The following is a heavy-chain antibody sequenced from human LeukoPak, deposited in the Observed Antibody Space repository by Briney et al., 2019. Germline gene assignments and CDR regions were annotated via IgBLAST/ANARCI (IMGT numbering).Heavy chain of an antibody. Sequence: PSETLSLTCTVSGGSISSGGYYWSWIRQPPGEGLEWIGYIYYSGSTYYNPSLKSRVTISLDTSKNRFSLELSSVTAADTAVYYCARGRNVVPAAFDYWGQGTPVTVSS. J-gene: IGHJ4*02. CDR3: ARGRNVVPAAFDY. D-gene: IGHD2-2*01. CDR2: IYYSGST. CDR1: GGSISSGGYY. V-gene: IGHV4-30-4*08.